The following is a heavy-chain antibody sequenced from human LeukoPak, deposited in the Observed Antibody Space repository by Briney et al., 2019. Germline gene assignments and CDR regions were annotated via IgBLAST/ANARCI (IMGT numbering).Heavy chain of an antibody. J-gene: IGHJ4*02. Sequence: ASVKVSCKASGYTFSSYGINWVRQVPGQGLEWMGWISVYNGNTNYAQKFHGRVTMTTDTSTSTAYMELRSLRSDDTAVYHCAGSLGYCTSNVCYLKYWGQGTLVTVSS. V-gene: IGHV1-18*01. CDR2: ISVYNGNT. CDR3: AGSLGYCTSNVCYLKY. D-gene: IGHD2-8*01. CDR1: GYTFSSYG.